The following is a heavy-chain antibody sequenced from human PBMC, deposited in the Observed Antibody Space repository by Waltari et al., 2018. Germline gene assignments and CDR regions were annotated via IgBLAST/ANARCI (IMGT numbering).Heavy chain of an antibody. CDR1: GYTFTGYY. J-gene: IGHJ3*02. CDR2: INPNDGCT. D-gene: IGHD6-13*01. Sequence: QVQLVQSGAEVKKPGASVKVSCKVSGYTFTGYYMHWVRQAPGQGLEWMGRINPNDGCTNDAQKFQGRVTITRDTCISTADMELSRLRYDDTALYYCASSAELVGGDAFDIWGQGTMVTVSS. CDR3: ASSAELVGGDAFDI. V-gene: IGHV1-2*06.